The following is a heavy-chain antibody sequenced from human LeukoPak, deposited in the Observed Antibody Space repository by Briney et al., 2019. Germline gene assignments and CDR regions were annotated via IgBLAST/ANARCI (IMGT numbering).Heavy chain of an antibody. V-gene: IGHV3-74*01. Sequence: GGSLRLSCGASGFTFSSHRMHWVRQAPGEAPAWVARISSDGSSAVYADSVRGRFTVSRDNAKSALFLQMDSLRAEDTAVYYCVRLTFYEGRGYYPDHWGQGTLVTVSS. CDR2: ISSDGSSA. CDR3: VRLTFYEGRGYYPDH. CDR1: GFTFSSHR. D-gene: IGHD3-22*01. J-gene: IGHJ4*02.